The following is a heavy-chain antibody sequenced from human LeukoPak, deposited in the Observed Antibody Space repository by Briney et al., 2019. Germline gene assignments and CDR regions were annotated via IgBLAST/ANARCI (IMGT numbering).Heavy chain of an antibody. CDR3: ATDRALSGNYYTLDY. CDR1: GFTFSSYE. J-gene: IGHJ4*02. CDR2: ISSSGSTI. Sequence: PGGSLRLSCAASGFTFSSYEMNWVRQAPGKGLEWVSYISSSGSTIYYADSVKGRFTISRDNAKNSLYLQMNSLRAEDTAVYFCATDRALSGNYYTLDYWGPGTLVTVSS. D-gene: IGHD1-26*01. V-gene: IGHV3-48*03.